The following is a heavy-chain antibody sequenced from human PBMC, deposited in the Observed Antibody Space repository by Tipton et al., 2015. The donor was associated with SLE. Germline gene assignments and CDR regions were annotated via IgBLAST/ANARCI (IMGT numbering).Heavy chain of an antibody. J-gene: IGHJ3*02. CDR1: GGSISSGSYY. V-gene: IGHV4-61*09. D-gene: IGHD5-24*01. CDR2: IYTSGST. Sequence: TLSLTCTVSGGSISSGSYYWSWIRQPAGKGLEWIGHIYTSGSTNYNPSLQSRVTISVDTSKNQFSLKLSSVTAADTAAYYCATSFGVTTIGIDAFDIWGQGTMVTVSS. CDR3: ATSFGVTTIGIDAFDI.